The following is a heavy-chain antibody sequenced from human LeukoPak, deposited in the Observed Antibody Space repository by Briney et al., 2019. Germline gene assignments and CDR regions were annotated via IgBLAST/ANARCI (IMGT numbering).Heavy chain of an antibody. CDR1: GGSISSSSYY. CDR3: AREVRSTDAFDI. CDR2: IYYSGST. V-gene: IGHV4-39*07. D-gene: IGHD3-10*01. Sequence: SETLSLTCTVSGGSISSSSYYWGWIRQPPGKGLEWIGSIYYSGSTYYNPSLKSRVTISVDTSKNQFSLKLTSVTAADTAVYYCAREVRSTDAFDIWGQGTMVTVSS. J-gene: IGHJ3*02.